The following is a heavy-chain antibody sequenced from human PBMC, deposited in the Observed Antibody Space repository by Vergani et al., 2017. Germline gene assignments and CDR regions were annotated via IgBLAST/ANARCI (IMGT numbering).Heavy chain of an antibody. D-gene: IGHD2/OR15-2a*01. CDR2: IVVGSGNT. V-gene: IGHV1-58*02. Sequence: QLVQSGAEVKKPGASVKVSCKASGFTLTSSAMQWVRQARGQRLEGRGWIVVGSGNTNYSQKFQERVTLTRYMTKSTAYMELSSLRSGDTAVYYCASASTRQHFAYYYYGMDVWGQGTTVTVSS. J-gene: IGHJ6*02. CDR3: ASASTRQHFAYYYYGMDV. CDR1: GFTLTSSA.